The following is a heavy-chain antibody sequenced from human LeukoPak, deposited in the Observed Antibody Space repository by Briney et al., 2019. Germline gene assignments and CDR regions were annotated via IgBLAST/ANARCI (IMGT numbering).Heavy chain of an antibody. CDR1: GFTFSRYS. Sequence: GGSLRLSCAASGFTFSRYSMNWVRQAPGKGLEWVSSISDTGYYIYYADSVKGRFTISRDNAKNSLYLQMNSLRAEDTAVYYCARDHYYDSSGYYYPDAFDIWGQGTMVTVSS. V-gene: IGHV3-21*01. D-gene: IGHD3-22*01. CDR2: ISDTGYYI. J-gene: IGHJ3*02. CDR3: ARDHYYDSSGYYYPDAFDI.